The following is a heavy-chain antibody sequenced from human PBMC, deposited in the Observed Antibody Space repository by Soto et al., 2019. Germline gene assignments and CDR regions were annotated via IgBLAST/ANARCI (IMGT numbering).Heavy chain of an antibody. CDR2: ISSSSSYI. CDR3: AGSVIGVPEINWFDP. D-gene: IGHD2-8*01. V-gene: IGHV3-21*01. CDR1: GFTFSSYS. Sequence: GGSLRLSCAASGFTFSSYSMNWVRQAPGKGLEWVSSISSSSSYIYYADSVKGRFTISRDNAKNSLYLQMNSLRAEDTAVYYCAGSVIGVPEINWFDPWGQGTLVTVSS. J-gene: IGHJ5*02.